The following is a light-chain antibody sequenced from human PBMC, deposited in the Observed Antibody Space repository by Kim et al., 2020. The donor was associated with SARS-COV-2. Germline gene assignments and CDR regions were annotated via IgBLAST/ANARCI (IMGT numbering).Light chain of an antibody. V-gene: IGKV3-15*01. CDR3: QQYNNWPPLYT. J-gene: IGKJ2*01. CDR1: QSVSSN. CDR2: GAS. Sequence: SPGERATLSCRASQSVSSNLAWYQQKPGQAPRLLIYGASTRATGIPARFSCSGSGTEFTLTISSLQSEDFAVYYCQQYNNWPPLYTFGQGTKLEI.